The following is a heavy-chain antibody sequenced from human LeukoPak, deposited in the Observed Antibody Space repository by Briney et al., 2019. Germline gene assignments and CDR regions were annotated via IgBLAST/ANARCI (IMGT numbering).Heavy chain of an antibody. J-gene: IGHJ4*02. CDR1: GFTFSTYS. V-gene: IGHV3-48*02. D-gene: IGHD6-19*01. CDR3: ARDRDSSTYSFDC. Sequence: GXXRLSCAASGFTFSTYSMNWVRQXPGKGLEWVXYISSSSSTIYYADSVKGRFTISRDNAKNSLYLQMNSLRDEDTAVYYCARDRDSSTYSFDCWGQGTLVTVSS. CDR2: ISSSSSTI.